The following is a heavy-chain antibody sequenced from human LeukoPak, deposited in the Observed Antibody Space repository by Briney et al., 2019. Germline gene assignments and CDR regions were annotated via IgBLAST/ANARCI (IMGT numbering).Heavy chain of an antibody. V-gene: IGHV3-66*01. D-gene: IGHD2-21*02. CDR2: IYGGGST. CDR1: GFTVSNNF. J-gene: IGHJ6*02. Sequence: GGSLRLSCAASGFTVSNNFLSWVRQAPGKGLEWVSLIYGGGSTYYADSVKGRFTISRDNSKNTLYLQMNSLRAGDSAVYYCARGSCGGDCYYYYYGMDVWALGTTVTVSS. CDR3: ARGSCGGDCYYYYYGMDV.